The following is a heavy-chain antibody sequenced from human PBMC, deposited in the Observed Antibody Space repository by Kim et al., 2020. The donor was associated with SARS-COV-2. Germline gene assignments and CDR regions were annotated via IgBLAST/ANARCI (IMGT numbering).Heavy chain of an antibody. CDR3: ARVFPQQLHLGYGMDV. Sequence: SETLSLTCTVSGGSISSYYWSWIRQPPGKGLEWIGYIYYSGSTNYNPSLKSRVTISVDTSKNQFSLKLSSVTAADTAVYYCARVFPQQLHLGYGMDVWGQGTTVTVSS. CDR2: IYYSGST. V-gene: IGHV4-59*01. CDR1: GGSISSYY. D-gene: IGHD6-13*01. J-gene: IGHJ6*02.